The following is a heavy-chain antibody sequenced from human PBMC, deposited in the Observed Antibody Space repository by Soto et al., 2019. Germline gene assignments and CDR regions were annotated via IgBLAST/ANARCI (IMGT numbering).Heavy chain of an antibody. CDR2: ISYDGSHR. Sequence: SLKISCAASGFTFSNYAMHWVRQAPGKGLEWVAVISYDGSHRDYADSVKGRFTISRDISKNTLYLQMNSLRSEDTAVYYYAKWYGELFDVFDIWGQGTMVTVSS. CDR1: GFTFSNYA. V-gene: IGHV3-30*18. CDR3: AKWYGELFDVFDI. D-gene: IGHD3-10*01. J-gene: IGHJ3*02.